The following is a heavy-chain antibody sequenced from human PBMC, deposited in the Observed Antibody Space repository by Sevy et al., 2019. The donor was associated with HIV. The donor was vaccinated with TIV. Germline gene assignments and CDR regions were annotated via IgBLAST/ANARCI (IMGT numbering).Heavy chain of an antibody. Sequence: ASVKVSCKASGYTFTSYDINWVRQATGQGLEWMGWMNPNSGNTGYAQKFQDRVTITRNTSISTAYMELSSLRSEDTAVYYCARVRGITMITGGAFDIWGQGTMVTVSS. J-gene: IGHJ3*02. CDR1: GYTFTSYD. CDR3: ARVRGITMITGGAFDI. CDR2: MNPNSGNT. V-gene: IGHV1-8*03. D-gene: IGHD3-22*01.